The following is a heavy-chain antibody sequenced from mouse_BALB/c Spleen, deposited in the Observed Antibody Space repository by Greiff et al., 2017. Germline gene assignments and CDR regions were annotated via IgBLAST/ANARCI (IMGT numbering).Heavy chain of an antibody. Sequence: VQLKESGGGLVQPGGSLRLSCATSGFTFTDYYMSWVRQPPGKALEWLGFIRNKANGYTTEYSASVKGRFTISRDNSQSILYLQMNTLRAEDSATYYCARYYGSSYFDYWGQGTTLTVSS. D-gene: IGHD1-1*01. CDR3: ARYYGSSYFDY. CDR2: IRNKANGYTT. CDR1: GFTFTDYY. J-gene: IGHJ2*01. V-gene: IGHV7-3*02.